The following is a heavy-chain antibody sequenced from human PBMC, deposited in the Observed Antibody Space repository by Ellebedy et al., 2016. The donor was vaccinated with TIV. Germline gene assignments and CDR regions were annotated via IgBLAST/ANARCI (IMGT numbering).Heavy chain of an antibody. CDR1: GGTFSSYA. CDR3: ARAPQLDTAMVTFWTSGAFDI. Sequence: ASVKVSCKASGGTFSSYAFSWVRQAPGQGLEWMGGIIPIFGTANYAQKFQGRVTITADESTSTAYMELSSLRSEDTAVYYCARAPQLDTAMVTFWTSGAFDIWGQGTMVTVSS. J-gene: IGHJ3*02. CDR2: IIPIFGTA. D-gene: IGHD5-18*01. V-gene: IGHV1-69*13.